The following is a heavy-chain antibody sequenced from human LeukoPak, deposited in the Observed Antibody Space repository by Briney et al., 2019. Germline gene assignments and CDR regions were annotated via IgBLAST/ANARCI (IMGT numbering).Heavy chain of an antibody. CDR3: AREVSTGYCSSTSCYTGIWFDP. Sequence: ASVKVSCKASGGTFSSYAISWVRQAPGQGLEWMGGIIPIFGTANYAQKFQGRVTITTDESTSTAYMELSSLRSEDTAVYYCAREVSTGYCSSTSCYTGIWFDPWGQGTLVTVSS. V-gene: IGHV1-69*05. J-gene: IGHJ5*02. CDR1: GGTFSSYA. D-gene: IGHD2-2*02. CDR2: IIPIFGTA.